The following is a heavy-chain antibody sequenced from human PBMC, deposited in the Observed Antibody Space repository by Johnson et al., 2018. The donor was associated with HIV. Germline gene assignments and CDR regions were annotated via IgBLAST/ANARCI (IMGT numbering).Heavy chain of an antibody. V-gene: IGHV3-23*04. Sequence: VQLVESGGGLVQPGGSLRLSCAASGFTFSSYAMSWVRQAPGKGLEWVSAISGSRGSTYYADSVKGQFTISRDNSKNTLYLQMSSLRAEDTAIYYCAKGRYSSSWYLAGAFDIWGQGTMVTVSS. CDR3: AKGRYSSSWYLAGAFDI. D-gene: IGHD6-13*01. CDR1: GFTFSSYA. CDR2: ISGSRGST. J-gene: IGHJ3*02.